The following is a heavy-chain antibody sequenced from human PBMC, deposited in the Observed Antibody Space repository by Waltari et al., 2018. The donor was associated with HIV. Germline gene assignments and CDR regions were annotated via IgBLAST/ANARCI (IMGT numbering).Heavy chain of an antibody. CDR2: VVPEDGET. CDR1: AYTFTDYY. D-gene: IGHD6-13*01. J-gene: IGHJ4*02. Sequence: EVHLVQSGPAVTKPGATVKISCTVSAYTFTDYYIHWVREAPGTALEWMGLVVPEDGETVYAEKFQGRLTISADTSAATVSFELTGLRSDDTAIYYCASLAAAVYFDAWGQGTPLSVSS. V-gene: IGHV1-69-2*01. CDR3: ASLAAAVYFDA.